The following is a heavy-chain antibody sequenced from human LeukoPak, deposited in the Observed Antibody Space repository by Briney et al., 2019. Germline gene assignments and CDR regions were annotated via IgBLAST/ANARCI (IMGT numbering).Heavy chain of an antibody. CDR3: GRDPNGDYVGAFEF. J-gene: IGHJ3*01. CDR1: EFTFATYA. CDR2: IGGSGIYT. Sequence: PGGSLRLSCVASEFTFATYAMTWVRLTPGKKLEWVSSIGGSGIYTNCADSVRGRFTISRDNSKNTLYLQMNSLRAEDTAVYYCGRDPNGDYVGAFEFWGQGTLVSVSS. V-gene: IGHV3-23*01. D-gene: IGHD4-17*01.